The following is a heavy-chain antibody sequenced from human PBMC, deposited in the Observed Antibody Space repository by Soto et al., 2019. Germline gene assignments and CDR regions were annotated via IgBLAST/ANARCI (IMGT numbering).Heavy chain of an antibody. Sequence: PSETLSLTCTVSGASISSGDYYWSWIRQPPGKGLEWIGYIYDSGSIYYNPSLKSRVTISVNTSKNQFSLKLNSVTVADTGVYYCALKTYVDFWNDRKWFDPWGPGTLVTVSS. V-gene: IGHV4-30-4*01. CDR1: GASISSGDYY. CDR2: IYDSGSI. D-gene: IGHD3-3*01. J-gene: IGHJ5*02. CDR3: ALKTYVDFWNDRKWFDP.